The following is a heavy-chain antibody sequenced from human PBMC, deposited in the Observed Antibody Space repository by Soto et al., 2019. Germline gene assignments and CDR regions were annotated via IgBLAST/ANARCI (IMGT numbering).Heavy chain of an antibody. CDR2: INPNSGGT. J-gene: IGHJ6*02. CDR1: GYTFTGYY. CDR3: ARVLGIAAAGTDYYGMDV. D-gene: IGHD6-13*01. V-gene: IGHV1-2*04. Sequence: ASVKVSCKASGYTFTGYYMHWVRQAPEQRLEWMGWINPNSGGTNYAQKFQGWVTMTRDTSISTAYMELSRLRSDDTAVYYCARVLGIAAAGTDYYGMDVWGQGTTVTVSS.